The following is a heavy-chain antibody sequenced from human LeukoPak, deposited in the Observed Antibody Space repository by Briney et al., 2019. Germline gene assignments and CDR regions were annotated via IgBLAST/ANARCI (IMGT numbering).Heavy chain of an antibody. CDR3: ARPSTSGSYYY. CDR2: IHYIGAT. CDR1: GGSISSSDCC. V-gene: IGHV4-39*01. Sequence: SETLSLTCTVSGGSISSSDCCWGWIRQPPGKGLEWIGSIHYIGATYYYPSLKSRVTTSVDTSKNQFSLKLTSVTAADTAVYYCARPSTSGSYYYWSQGILVTVSS. J-gene: IGHJ4*02. D-gene: IGHD1-26*01.